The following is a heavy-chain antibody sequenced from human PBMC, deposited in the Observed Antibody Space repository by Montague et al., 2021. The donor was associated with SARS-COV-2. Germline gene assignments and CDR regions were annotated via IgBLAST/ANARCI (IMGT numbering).Heavy chain of an antibody. V-gene: IGHV3-21*01. J-gene: IGHJ6*02. CDR2: ISRSRSYI. Sequence: SLRLSCAASGFTFSSYSTNWVRQAPGKGLEWVSSISRSRSYIYYADSVKGRFTISRDNAKNSLYLQMNSLRAEDTAVYYCASSRAAGTVYYYYGMDVWGQGTTVTVSS. D-gene: IGHD6-13*01. CDR3: ASSRAAGTVYYYYGMDV. CDR1: GFTFSSYS.